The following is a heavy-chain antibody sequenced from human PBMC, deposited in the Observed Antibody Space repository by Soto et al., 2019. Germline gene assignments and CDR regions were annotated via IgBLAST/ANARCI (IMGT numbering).Heavy chain of an antibody. D-gene: IGHD3-22*01. CDR2: IYPGDSDT. J-gene: IGHJ3*02. CDR1: GYSFTSYW. V-gene: IGHV5-51*01. Sequence: GESLKISCKGSGYSFTSYWIGWVRQMPGKGLEWMGIIYPGDSDTRYSPSFQGQATISVDKSINTAYLQWSSLKASDTAIYYCARQGYYYDSSGPHDAFDIWGQGTMVTVSS. CDR3: ARQGYYYDSSGPHDAFDI.